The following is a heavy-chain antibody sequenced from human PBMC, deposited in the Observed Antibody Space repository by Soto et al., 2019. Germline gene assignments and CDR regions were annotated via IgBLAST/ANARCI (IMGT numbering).Heavy chain of an antibody. J-gene: IGHJ4*02. CDR3: ARALSFGSGTFDY. V-gene: IGHV1-2*02. Sequence: QVQLVQSGAEVKKPGASVKVSCKTSGYTFTAYYIHWVRQAPGQGLEWMGCINPDSGGTKYAQKFHGMVTMTRDTSITTAYMDLSSLRSDDTAFYYCARALSFGSGTFDYWGQGTLVTFSS. CDR2: INPDSGGT. D-gene: IGHD2-15*01. CDR1: GYTFTAYY.